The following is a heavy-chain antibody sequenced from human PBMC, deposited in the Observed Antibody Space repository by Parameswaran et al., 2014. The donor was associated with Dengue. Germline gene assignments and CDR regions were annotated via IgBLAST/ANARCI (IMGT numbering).Heavy chain of an antibody. CDR2: IMPIFATA. Sequence: SWVRQAPGQGLEWMGGIMPIFATAKYAQKFQGRVTLTADESTTTVFMELSSLTSDDTAVYYCAREAFYEEAGLGWNWFDPWGQGTLVTVSS. V-gene: IGHV1-69*01. J-gene: IGHJ5*02. CDR3: AREAFYEEAGLGWNWFDP. D-gene: IGHD2/OR15-2a*01.